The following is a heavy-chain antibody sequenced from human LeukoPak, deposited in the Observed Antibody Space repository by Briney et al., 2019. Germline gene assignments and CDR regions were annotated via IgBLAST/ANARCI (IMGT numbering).Heavy chain of an antibody. D-gene: IGHD2-15*01. Sequence: SETLSLTCTASGGSISSGGYYWSWIRQHPGKGLEWIGYIYYSGSTYYNPSLKSRVTISVDTSKNQFSLNLSSVTAADTAVYYCARLSSQWYFSPDYWGQGTLVTVSS. CDR2: IYYSGST. J-gene: IGHJ4*02. V-gene: IGHV4-31*03. CDR1: GGSISSGGYY. CDR3: ARLSSQWYFSPDY.